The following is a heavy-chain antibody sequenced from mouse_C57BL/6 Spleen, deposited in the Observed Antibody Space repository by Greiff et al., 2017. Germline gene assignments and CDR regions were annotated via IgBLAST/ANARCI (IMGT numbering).Heavy chain of an antibody. Sequence: VKLMESGPGLVAPSQSLSITCTVSGFSLTSYGVSWVRQPPGKGLEWLGVIWGDGSTNYHSALISRLSISKDNSKSQVFLKLNSLQTDDTATYYCAKYRFSYDYDGGGYYAMDYWGQGTSVTVSS. J-gene: IGHJ4*01. CDR1: GFSLTSYG. CDR3: AKYRFSYDYDGGGYYAMDY. CDR2: IWGDGST. V-gene: IGHV2-3*01. D-gene: IGHD2-4*01.